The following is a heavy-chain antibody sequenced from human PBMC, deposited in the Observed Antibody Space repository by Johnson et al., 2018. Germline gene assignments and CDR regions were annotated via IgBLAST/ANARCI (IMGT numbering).Heavy chain of an antibody. J-gene: IGHJ1*01. Sequence: VQLVESGGGVVQPGRSLRLSCAASGFTFSDYALHWVRQAPGEGLEWIAVISYDGNNNYYVDSVKGRFTVSRDNSKNTLYLQMNSLRLGDTAVYCCAGGILGSDVFNIWGQGTLVTVSS. CDR3: AGGILGSDVFNI. D-gene: IGHD3-16*01. CDR1: GFTFSDYA. CDR2: ISYDGNNN. V-gene: IGHV3-30-3*01.